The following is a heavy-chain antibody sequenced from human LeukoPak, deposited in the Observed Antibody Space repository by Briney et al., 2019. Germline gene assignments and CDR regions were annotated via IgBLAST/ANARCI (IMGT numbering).Heavy chain of an antibody. CDR2: INHSGST. D-gene: IGHD5-24*01. CDR1: GGSFSGYY. V-gene: IGHV4-34*01. CDR3: ARGPEMATSFDY. J-gene: IGHJ4*02. Sequence: SETLSLTCAVYGGSFSGYYWSWIRQPPGKGLEWIGEINHSGSTNYNPSLKSRVTISVDTSKNQFSLKLSSVTAADTAMYYCARGPEMATSFDYWGQGTLVTVSS.